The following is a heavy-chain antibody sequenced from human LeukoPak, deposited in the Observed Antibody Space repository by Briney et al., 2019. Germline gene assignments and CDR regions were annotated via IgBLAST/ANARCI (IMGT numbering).Heavy chain of an antibody. V-gene: IGHV4-30-4*08. D-gene: IGHD2-15*01. CDR1: GGSISNGDHY. Sequence: PSETLSLTCTVSGGSISNGDHYWSWIRQHPGKGLEWIGHIYYSGSTYYNPSLKSRGIISVETSENQFSLKLSSVTAADTAVYYCARAVGLLGSLFYYYPMDVWGQGTTVTVSS. CDR2: IYYSGST. J-gene: IGHJ6*02. CDR3: ARAVGLLGSLFYYYPMDV.